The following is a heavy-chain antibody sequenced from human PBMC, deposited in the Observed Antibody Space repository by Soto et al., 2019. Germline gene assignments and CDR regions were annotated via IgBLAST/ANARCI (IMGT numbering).Heavy chain of an antibody. V-gene: IGHV3-74*01. CDR3: AREGDPGYCSGGSCYIGLFYYYYYMDV. J-gene: IGHJ6*03. Sequence: SGGSLRLSCAASGFTFSRYWMHWVRQAPGKGLVWVSRINSDGSSTSYADSVKGRFTISRDNAKNTLYLQMNSLRAEDTAVYYCAREGDPGYCSGGSCYIGLFYYYYYMDVWGKGTTVTVSS. CDR2: INSDGSST. D-gene: IGHD2-15*01. CDR1: GFTFSRYW.